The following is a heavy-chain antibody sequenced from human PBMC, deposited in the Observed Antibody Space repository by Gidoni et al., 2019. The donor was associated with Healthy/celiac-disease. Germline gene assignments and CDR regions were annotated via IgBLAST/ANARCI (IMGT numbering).Heavy chain of an antibody. J-gene: IGHJ6*02. D-gene: IGHD6-13*01. CDR2: IWYDGSNK. V-gene: IGHV3-33*01. CDR3: ARDRGSSSWYFPRLLPRYYYGMDV. Sequence: QVQLVESGGGVVQPGRSLRLSCAASGFTFSSYGMHWVRHAPGKGLEWVAVIWYDGSNKYYADSVKGRFTISRDNSKNTLYLQMNSLRAEDTAVYYCARDRGSSSWYFPRLLPRYYYGMDVWGQGTTVTVSS. CDR1: GFTFSSYG.